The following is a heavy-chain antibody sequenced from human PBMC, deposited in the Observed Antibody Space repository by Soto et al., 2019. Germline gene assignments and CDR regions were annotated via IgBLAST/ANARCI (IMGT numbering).Heavy chain of an antibody. CDR3: AKDLKPGSRWSLGGVEHCMDV. CDR1: GFSSSSYD. J-gene: IGHJ6*03. CDR2: MSYDGSKK. V-gene: IGHV3-30*18. D-gene: IGHD3-16*01. Sequence: QVQLVESGGGVVQPGRSLRLSCVGSGFSSSSYDMNWVRQAPGTGLEWVALMSYDGSKKYYGDSVRGRVTISRDNSKNTLYLQMDHLRPEDTAIYYCAKDLKPGSRWSLGGVEHCMDVWGRGTTVSVSS.